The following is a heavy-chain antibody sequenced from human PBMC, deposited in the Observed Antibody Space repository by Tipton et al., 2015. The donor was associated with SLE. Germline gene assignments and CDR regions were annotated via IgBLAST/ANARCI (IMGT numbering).Heavy chain of an antibody. Sequence: TLSLTCTVSGGSISSYYWSWIRQPPGKGLEWIGYIYYSGSTNYNPSLKSRVTISVDTSKNQFSLKLNSVTAADTAVYYCARHSGFYDSEHYFDYWGQGTLVTVSS. D-gene: IGHD3-16*01. J-gene: IGHJ4*02. CDR3: ARHSGFYDSEHYFDY. CDR2: IYYSGST. CDR1: GGSISSYY. V-gene: IGHV4-59*01.